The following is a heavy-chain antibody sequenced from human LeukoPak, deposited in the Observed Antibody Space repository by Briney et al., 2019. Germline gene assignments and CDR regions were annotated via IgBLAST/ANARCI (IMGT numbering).Heavy chain of an antibody. V-gene: IGHV3-53*01. CDR2: IYSGGST. D-gene: IGHD3-22*01. J-gene: IGHJ4*02. CDR1: GFTFSNAW. CDR3: ARGTNSSYFQLYFDY. Sequence: GGSLRLSCAASGFTFSNAWMSWVRQAPEKGLEWVSVIYSGGSTDYADSVKGRFTISRDNSKNTLYLQMNSVRAEDTAVYYCARGTNSSYFQLYFDYWGQGTLVTVSS.